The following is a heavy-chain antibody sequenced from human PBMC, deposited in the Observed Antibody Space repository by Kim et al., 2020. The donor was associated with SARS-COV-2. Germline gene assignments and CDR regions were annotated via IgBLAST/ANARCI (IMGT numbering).Heavy chain of an antibody. Sequence: SVKVSCKASGGTFSSYAISWVRQAPGQGLEWMGRIIPILGIANYAQKFQGRVTITADKSTSTAYMELSSLRSEDTAVYYCARDRVGSPCDYWGQGTLVTVSS. J-gene: IGHJ4*02. CDR3: ARDRVGSPCDY. CDR2: IIPILGIA. D-gene: IGHD3-10*01. V-gene: IGHV1-69*04. CDR1: GGTFSSYA.